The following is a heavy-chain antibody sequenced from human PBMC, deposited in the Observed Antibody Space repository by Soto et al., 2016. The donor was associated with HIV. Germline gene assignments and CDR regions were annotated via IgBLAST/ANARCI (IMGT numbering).Heavy chain of an antibody. D-gene: IGHD3-10*01. V-gene: IGHV3-23*01. J-gene: IGHJ4*02. CDR1: GFTFSSYA. CDR2: ISGSGGST. Sequence: EVRLLESGGGLVQPGGSLRLSCAASGFTFSSYAMSWVRQAPGKGLEWVSAISGSGGSTYYADSVKGRFTISRDNSKNTLYLQMNSLRAEDTAVYYCAKSTNYGSGSYYNIPYFDYWGQGTLVTVSS. CDR3: AKSTNYGSGSYYNIPYFDY.